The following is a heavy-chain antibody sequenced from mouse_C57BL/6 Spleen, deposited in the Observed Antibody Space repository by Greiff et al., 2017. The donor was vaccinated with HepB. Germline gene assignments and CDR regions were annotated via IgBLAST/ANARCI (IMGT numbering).Heavy chain of an antibody. J-gene: IGHJ2*01. CDR1: GFTFSSYA. D-gene: IGHD6-5*01. CDR3: ARGLFYYFDY. V-gene: IGHV5-4*03. Sequence: EVMLVESGGGLVKPGGSLKLSCAASGFTFSSYAMSWVRQTPEKRLEWVATISDGGSYTYYPDNVKGRFTISRDNAKNNLYLQMSHLKSEDTAMYYCARGLFYYFDYWGQGTTLTVSS. CDR2: ISDGGSYT.